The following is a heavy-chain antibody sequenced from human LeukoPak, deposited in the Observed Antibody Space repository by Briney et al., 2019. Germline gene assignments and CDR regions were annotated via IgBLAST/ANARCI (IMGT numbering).Heavy chain of an antibody. CDR2: IYYSGST. CDR3: ARDLSAPYYYYYMDV. CDR1: GGSISSSSYY. J-gene: IGHJ6*03. V-gene: IGHV4-61*01. Sequence: SETLSLTCTVSGGSISSSSYYWGWIRQPPGKGLEWIGYIYYSGSTNYNPSLKSRVTISVDTSKNQFSLKLSFVTAADTAVYYCARDLSAPYYYYYMDVWGKGTTVTVSS.